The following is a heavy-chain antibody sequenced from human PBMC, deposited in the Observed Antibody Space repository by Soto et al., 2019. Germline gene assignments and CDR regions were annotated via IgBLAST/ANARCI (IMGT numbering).Heavy chain of an antibody. Sequence: SETLSLTCAVYGGSFSGYYWSWIRQPPGKGLEWIGEINHSGSTNYNPSLKSRVTISVDTSKNQFSLKLSSVTAADTAVYYCAKYSTTYRWFDPWGQGTLVTVSS. CDR2: INHSGST. CDR1: GGSFSGYY. V-gene: IGHV4-34*01. J-gene: IGHJ5*02. CDR3: AKYSTTYRWFDP. D-gene: IGHD6-6*01.